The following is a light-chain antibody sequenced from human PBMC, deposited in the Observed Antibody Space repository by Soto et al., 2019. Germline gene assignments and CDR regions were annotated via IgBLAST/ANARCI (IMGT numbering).Light chain of an antibody. V-gene: IGKV1-5*01. CDR3: QQYNSYPLT. CDR2: DAS. J-gene: IGKJ4*01. CDR1: QSISNW. Sequence: DIRMTQSPSTLSASVGDRVTITCRASQSISNWLAWYQQQPGKAPKVLIYDASSLESGVPSRFSGSGSGTEFTLTISSLQPDDFATFYCQQYNSYPLTFGGGTNVEIK.